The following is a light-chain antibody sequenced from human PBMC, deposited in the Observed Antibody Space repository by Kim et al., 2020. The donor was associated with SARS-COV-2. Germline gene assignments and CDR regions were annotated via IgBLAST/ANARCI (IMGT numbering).Light chain of an antibody. J-gene: IGLJ7*01. CDR3: QTWALASE. CDR2: LNSDGSN. CDR1: GGNSSYA. Sequence: GAWVNLTCTLRGGNSSYAFAWHHQQPGKGPRYLMKLNSDGSNSKGDGIPDRFSGSTSGAERYLTIPGPQSEDEADYSGQTWALASEFGGGTQLTVL. V-gene: IGLV4-69*01.